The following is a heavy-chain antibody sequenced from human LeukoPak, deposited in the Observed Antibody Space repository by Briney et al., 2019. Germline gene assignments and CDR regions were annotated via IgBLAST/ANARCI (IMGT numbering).Heavy chain of an antibody. CDR1: GYSFTSYW. Sequence: GESLKISCKGSGYSFTSYWIGWVRQMPGKGLEGMGIIYPGDSDTRYSPSFQGQVTISAGKSISTAYLQWSSLKASDTAMYYCARPQKGLMNAFDIWGQGTMVTVSS. J-gene: IGHJ3*02. CDR2: IYPGDSDT. D-gene: IGHD2-8*01. CDR3: ARPQKGLMNAFDI. V-gene: IGHV5-51*01.